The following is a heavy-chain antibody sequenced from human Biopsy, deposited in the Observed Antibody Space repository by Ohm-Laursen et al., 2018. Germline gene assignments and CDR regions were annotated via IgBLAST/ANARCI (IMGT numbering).Heavy chain of an antibody. CDR3: ARDRGYYSDRTVPGYFDL. Sequence: TLSLTCAVSGDSISSYYWSWIRQPPGKGLQWIGYVYYTGSTDYDPSLQSRVTISVDTSKNHFSLRLRSVTPADTAIYYCARDRGYYSDRTVPGYFDLWGRGTLVTVSS. V-gene: IGHV4-59*01. D-gene: IGHD3-22*01. J-gene: IGHJ2*01. CDR1: GDSISSYY. CDR2: VYYTGST.